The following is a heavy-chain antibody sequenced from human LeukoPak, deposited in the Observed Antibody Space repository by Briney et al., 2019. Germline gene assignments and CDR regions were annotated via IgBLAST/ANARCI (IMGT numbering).Heavy chain of an antibody. CDR1: GFTFSSYW. CDR2: IKQDGSEK. J-gene: IGHJ4*02. V-gene: IGHV3-7*03. Sequence: PGGSLRLSCAASGFTFSSYWMSWVRQAPGKGLEWVANIKQDGSEKYYVDSVKGRLTISRDNAKNSLYLQMNSLRAEDTAVYYCARVRYSDSSVLTRKRSYYFDYWGQGTLVTVSS. CDR3: ARVRYSDSSVLTRKRSYYFDY. D-gene: IGHD3-22*01.